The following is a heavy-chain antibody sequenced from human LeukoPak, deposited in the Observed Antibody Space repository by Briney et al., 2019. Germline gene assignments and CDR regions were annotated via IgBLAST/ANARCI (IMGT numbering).Heavy chain of an antibody. V-gene: IGHV6-1*01. Sequence: SQTLPLTCAISGDSVSSNRATWNWIRRSPSRGLEWLGRTYYMPKWYNDYAVSVKSRITINPDTSKNQFSLQLNSVTPEDTAVYFCARDQSWTTGFDIWGQGTMVTVSS. CDR1: GDSVSSNRAT. CDR2: TYYMPKWYN. CDR3: ARDQSWTTGFDI. D-gene: IGHD2-8*02. J-gene: IGHJ3*02.